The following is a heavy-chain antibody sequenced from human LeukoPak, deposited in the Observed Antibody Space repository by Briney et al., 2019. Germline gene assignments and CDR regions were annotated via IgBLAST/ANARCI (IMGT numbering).Heavy chain of an antibody. CDR3: ARSYGFIFDY. V-gene: IGHV4-59*01. CDR2: IYYSGST. D-gene: IGHD5-18*01. Sequence: SETLSLTCTVSGGSISSYYWSWIRQPPGKGLEWIGYIYYSGSTNYNPSLKSRVTISVDTSKSQFSLKLSSVTAADTAVYYCARSYGFIFDYWGQGTLVTVSP. CDR1: GGSISSYY. J-gene: IGHJ4*02.